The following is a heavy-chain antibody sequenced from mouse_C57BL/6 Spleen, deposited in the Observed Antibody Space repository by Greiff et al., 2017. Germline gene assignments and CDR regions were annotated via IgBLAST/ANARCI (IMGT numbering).Heavy chain of an antibody. V-gene: IGHV1-26*01. CDR2: INPNNGGT. J-gene: IGHJ3*01. Sequence: EVQLQQSGPELVKPGASVKISCKASGYTFTDYYMNWVKQSHGKSLEWIGDINPNNGGTSYNQKFKGKATLTVDKSSSTAYMELRSLTSEDSAVYYCARDDSEGFAYWGQGTLVTVSA. CDR1: GYTFTDYY. CDR3: ARDDSEGFAY.